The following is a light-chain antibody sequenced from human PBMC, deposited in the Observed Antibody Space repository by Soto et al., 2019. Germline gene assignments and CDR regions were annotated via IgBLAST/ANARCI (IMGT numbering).Light chain of an antibody. CDR1: QSVSSS. CDR3: QQRSNLPPT. CDR2: DAS. J-gene: IGKJ5*01. V-gene: IGKV3-11*01. Sequence: VFTESPGTLSLFPGECATLSCRASQSVSSSLAWYQRKPGQAPRLLIYDASNRATGVPARFSGSGSGTGFTLTISSLEPEDFAVYYCQQRSNLPPTFGGGTRLDIK.